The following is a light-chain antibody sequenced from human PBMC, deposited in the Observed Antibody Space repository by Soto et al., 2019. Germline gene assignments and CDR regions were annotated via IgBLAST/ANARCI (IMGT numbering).Light chain of an antibody. Sequence: EIVLTQSPATLSLSPGERATLPCRASQSVSTYLAWYQQKPGQAPRLLIYDAFNRATGVPARFRGSGSGTDFTLTISGLEPEDFSVYYCQQRSNWPPFFGGGTKVDIK. CDR1: QSVSTY. CDR3: QQRSNWPPF. V-gene: IGKV3-11*01. CDR2: DAF. J-gene: IGKJ4*01.